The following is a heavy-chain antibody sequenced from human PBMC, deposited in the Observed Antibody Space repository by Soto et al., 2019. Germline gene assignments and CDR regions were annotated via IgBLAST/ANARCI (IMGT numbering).Heavy chain of an antibody. CDR3: ARRWGTTFDY. Sequence: SETLSLTCTVSGGSISSYYWSWIRQPPGKGLEWIGYIYYSGSTNYNPSLKSRVTISVDTSKNQFSLKLSSVTAADTAVYYCARRWGTTFDYWGQGTRVNVSS. D-gene: IGHD3-16*01. CDR2: IYYSGST. J-gene: IGHJ4*02. V-gene: IGHV4-59*08. CDR1: GGSISSYY.